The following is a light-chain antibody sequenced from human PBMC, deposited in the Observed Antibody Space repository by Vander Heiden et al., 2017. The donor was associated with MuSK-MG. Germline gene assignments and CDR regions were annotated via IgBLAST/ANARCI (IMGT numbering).Light chain of an antibody. V-gene: IGLV2-14*03. CDR2: DVS. J-gene: IGLJ2*01. CDR1: SSDGGGYNY. Sequence: SALTQPASVSGSPGPSITISCTGTSSDGGGYNYVSGNQQHPGKAPKLRIYDVSNRPSGVSNRFSGSKSGNTASLTISGLQAEDEADYDCSSYTSSSTLVFGGGTKLTVL. CDR3: SSYTSSSTLV.